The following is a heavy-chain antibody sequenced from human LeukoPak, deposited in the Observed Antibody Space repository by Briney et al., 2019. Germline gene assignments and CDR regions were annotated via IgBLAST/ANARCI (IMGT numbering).Heavy chain of an antibody. D-gene: IGHD7-27*01. CDR3: ARSPTGDQGHFDL. CDR1: GLTVSSNY. CDR2: IYSGGST. V-gene: IGHV3-66*01. Sequence: GGSLRLSCAASGLTVSSNYMTWVRQAPGKGLEWVSAIYSGGSTYYADSVKGRFTISRDNSMNTLYLQMNSLRAEDTAVYYCARSPTGDQGHFDLWGRGSLVAVSS. J-gene: IGHJ2*01.